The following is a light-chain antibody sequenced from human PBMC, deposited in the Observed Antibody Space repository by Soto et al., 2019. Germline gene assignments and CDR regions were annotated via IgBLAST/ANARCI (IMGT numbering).Light chain of an antibody. V-gene: IGLV2-14*01. CDR1: SSDVGRYNS. J-gene: IGLJ2*01. Sequence: QSALTQPASVSGSPGQSITISCTGTSSDVGRYNSVSWYQQHPGKAPKLVIYDVSNRPSGVSNRLSGSKSGNTASLTISGLQAEDEADYYCSSYRDSTTLVVFGGGTQLTVL. CDR2: DVS. CDR3: SSYRDSTTLVV.